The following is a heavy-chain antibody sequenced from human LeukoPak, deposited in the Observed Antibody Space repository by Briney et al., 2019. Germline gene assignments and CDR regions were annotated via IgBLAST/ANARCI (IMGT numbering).Heavy chain of an antibody. D-gene: IGHD3-22*01. Sequence: GGSLRLSCTASGVTFSSYGMHWVRQAPGKGLEWVAVISYDGSNKIYTDSVKGRFTISRDDSKNTVYLQMNSLRAEDTAVYYCAKDEEEYDSSGYYHIDYWGQGTLVTVSS. CDR1: GVTFSSYG. J-gene: IGHJ4*02. CDR3: AKDEEEYDSSGYYHIDY. V-gene: IGHV3-30*18. CDR2: ISYDGSNK.